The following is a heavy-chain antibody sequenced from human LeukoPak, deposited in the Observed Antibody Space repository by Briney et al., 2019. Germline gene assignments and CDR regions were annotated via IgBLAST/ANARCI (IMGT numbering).Heavy chain of an antibody. V-gene: IGHV3-33*01. J-gene: IGHJ4*02. CDR3: AREDFEQLDPYYFDY. Sequence: GGSLRLSCAASGFTFSSYGMHWVRQAPGKGLEWVAVIWYDGSNKYYAASVKGRFTISRDNSKNTLYLQMNSLRAEDTAVYYCAREDFEQLDPYYFDYWGQGTLVTVSS. CDR1: GFTFSSYG. D-gene: IGHD6-13*01. CDR2: IWYDGSNK.